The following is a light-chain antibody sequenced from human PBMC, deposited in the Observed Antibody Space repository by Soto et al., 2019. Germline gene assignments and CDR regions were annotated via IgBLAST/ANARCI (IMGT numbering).Light chain of an antibody. V-gene: IGKV3-15*01. CDR2: GAS. Sequence: EIVMTQSPATLYVSPGERATLSCRASQRVDSKLAWYQQKPGQGPRLLIYGASSRATGIPARFSGSGSGTEFTLAISSLQSEDFAVYYCQHYSTGLWTFGQGTKVEIK. CDR3: QHYSTGLWT. J-gene: IGKJ1*01. CDR1: QRVDSK.